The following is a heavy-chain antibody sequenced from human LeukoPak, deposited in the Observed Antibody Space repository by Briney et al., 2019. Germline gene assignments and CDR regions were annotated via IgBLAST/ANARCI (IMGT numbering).Heavy chain of an antibody. CDR3: TTGPKQQLVY. V-gene: IGHV3-15*01. CDR2: IKSKTDGGTT. CDR1: GFNFGTYT. J-gene: IGHJ4*02. D-gene: IGHD6-13*01. Sequence: GGSLRLSCAASGFNFGTYTLNWVRQAPGKGLEWVGRIKSKTDGGTTDYAAPVKGRFTISRDDSKNTLYLQMNSLKTEDTAVYYCTTGPKQQLVYWGQGTLVTVSS.